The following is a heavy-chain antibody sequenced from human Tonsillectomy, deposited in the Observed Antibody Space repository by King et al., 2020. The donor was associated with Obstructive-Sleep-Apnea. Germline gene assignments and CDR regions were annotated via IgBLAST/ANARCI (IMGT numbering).Heavy chain of an antibody. CDR2: IWYDGSNK. CDR3: AKDIVVVPAARKTRIYHYYTMDV. J-gene: IGHJ6*02. CDR1: GFTFSSYG. Sequence: QLVQSGGGVVQPGRSLRLSCAASGFTFSSYGMHWVREAPGKGLEWVAVIWYDGSNKYYVESVKGRFTISRDNSKNTLYLQMNSLRAEDTAVYYCAKDIVVVPAARKTRIYHYYTMDVWGQGTTVTVSS. V-gene: IGHV3-33*06. D-gene: IGHD2-2*01.